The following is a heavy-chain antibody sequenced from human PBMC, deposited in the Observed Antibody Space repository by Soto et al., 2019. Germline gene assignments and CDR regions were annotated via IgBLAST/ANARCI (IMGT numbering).Heavy chain of an antibody. D-gene: IGHD3-16*01. CDR3: ARETELRPATNGMDV. CDR1: GGSISNYY. CDR2: IFYSGST. V-gene: IGHV4-59*01. Sequence: PSETLSLTCNVSGGSISNYYCNWIRQPPWKGLEWIGYIFYSGSTNYNPSLKSRVTISVDTSKNQFSLKLSSMTAAGTAVYYCARETELRPATNGMDVWGQGTTVTVSS. J-gene: IGHJ6*02.